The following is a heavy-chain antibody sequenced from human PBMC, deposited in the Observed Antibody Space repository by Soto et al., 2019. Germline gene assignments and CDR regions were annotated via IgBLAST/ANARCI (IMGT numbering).Heavy chain of an antibody. Sequence: ASVKVSCKASGYTFTIYAMHWVLQAPGQRLEWMGWINAGNGNTKYSQKFQGRVTITRDTSASTAYMELSSLRSEDTAVYYCAREAQLTYFDYWGQGTLVTVSS. V-gene: IGHV1-3*01. D-gene: IGHD5-18*01. CDR2: INAGNGNT. CDR3: AREAQLTYFDY. CDR1: GYTFTIYA. J-gene: IGHJ4*02.